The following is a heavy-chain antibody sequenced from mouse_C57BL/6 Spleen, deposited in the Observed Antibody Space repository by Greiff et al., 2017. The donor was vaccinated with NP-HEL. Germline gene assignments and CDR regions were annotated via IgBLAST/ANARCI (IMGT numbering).Heavy chain of an antibody. Sequence: DVQLQESGPGLVKPSQSLSLTCSVTGYSITSGYYWNWIRQFPGNKLEWMGYISYDGSNNYNPSLKNRISITRDTSKNQFFLKLNSVTTEDTATYYCAREGYGGGAMDYWGQGTSVTVSS. D-gene: IGHD1-1*02. V-gene: IGHV3-6*01. CDR2: ISYDGSN. CDR3: AREGYGGGAMDY. CDR1: GYSITSGYY. J-gene: IGHJ4*01.